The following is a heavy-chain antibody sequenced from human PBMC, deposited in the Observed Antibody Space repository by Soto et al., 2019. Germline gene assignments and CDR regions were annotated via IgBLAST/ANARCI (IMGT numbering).Heavy chain of an antibody. CDR2: IYYSGST. Sequence: SETLSLTCTVSGGSISSYYWSWIRQPPGKGLEWIGYIYYSGSTNYNPSLKSRVTISVDTSKNQFSLKLSSVTAADTAVHYCARERVVGAYFDPWGQGTLVTVSS. D-gene: IGHD1-26*01. CDR3: ARERVVGAYFDP. V-gene: IGHV4-59*01. J-gene: IGHJ5*02. CDR1: GGSISSYY.